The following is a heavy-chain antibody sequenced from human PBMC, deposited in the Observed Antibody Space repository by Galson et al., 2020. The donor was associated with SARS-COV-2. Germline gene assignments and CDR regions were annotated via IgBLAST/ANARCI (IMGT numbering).Heavy chain of an antibody. V-gene: IGHV2-70*11. CDR1: GFSLSTSGMC. D-gene: IGHD2-15*01. Sequence: VSGPTLVKPTQTLTLTCTFSGFSLSTSGMCVSWIRQPPGKALEWLARIDWDDDKYYSTSLKTRLTISKDTSKNQVVLTMTNMDPVDTATYYCARIPGGNPEYYFDYWGQGTLVTVSS. J-gene: IGHJ4*02. CDR2: IDWDDDK. CDR3: ARIPGGNPEYYFDY.